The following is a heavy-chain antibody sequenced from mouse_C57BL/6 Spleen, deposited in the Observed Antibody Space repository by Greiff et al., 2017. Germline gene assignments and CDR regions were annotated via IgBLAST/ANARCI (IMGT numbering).Heavy chain of an antibody. CDR1: GFSLTSYA. CDR3: ARPGRDWYFDV. D-gene: IGHD3-3*01. CDR2: IWSGGST. V-gene: IGHV2-2*01. Sequence: QVLLKESGPGLVQPSQSLSITCTVSGFSLTSYAVHWVRQSPGKGLEWLGVIWSGGSTDYNAAFISRLSISKDNSKSQVFFKMNSLQADDTAIYYCARPGRDWYFDVWGTGTTVTVSS. J-gene: IGHJ1*03.